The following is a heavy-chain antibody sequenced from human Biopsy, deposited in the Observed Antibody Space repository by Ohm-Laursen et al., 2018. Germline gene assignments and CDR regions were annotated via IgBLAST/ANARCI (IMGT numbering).Heavy chain of an antibody. CDR1: GYTFTDYY. CDR3: ARKSFYESGGFDY. V-gene: IGHV1-2*02. D-gene: IGHD3-22*01. Sequence: SVKVSCKASGYTFTDYYIHWVRQAPGQGLEWMGWSKPNHNTKYAEKFQDRVTLTRDTTTGTAYMELSSLRRDDTAIYYCARKSFYESGGFDYWGQGTLVSVS. J-gene: IGHJ4*02. CDR2: SKPNHNT.